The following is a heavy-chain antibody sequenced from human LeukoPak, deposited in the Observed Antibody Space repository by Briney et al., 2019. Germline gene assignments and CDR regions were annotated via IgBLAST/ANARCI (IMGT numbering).Heavy chain of an antibody. CDR1: GGSISSSSYY. CDR3: AIRYYYGSGSYDY. J-gene: IGHJ4*02. CDR2: IYYSGST. Sequence: SETLSLTCTVSGGSISSSSYYWGWIRPPPGKGLEWIGNIYYSGSTYYNPSLKSRVTISVDTSKNQFSLKLSSVTAADTAVFYCAIRYYYGSGSYDYWGQGTLVTVSS. V-gene: IGHV4-39*01. D-gene: IGHD3-10*01.